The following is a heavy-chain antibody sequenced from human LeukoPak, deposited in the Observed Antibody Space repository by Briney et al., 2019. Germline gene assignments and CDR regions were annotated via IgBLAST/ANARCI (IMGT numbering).Heavy chain of an antibody. CDR1: GFTFSSYS. CDR2: ISSSSSYI. D-gene: IGHD6-13*01. V-gene: IGHV3-21*01. CDR3: AGGIAAAGGFDY. Sequence: PGGSLRLSCAASGFTFSSYSMNWVRQAPGKGLEWVSSISSSSSYIYYADSVKGRFTISRDNAKNSLYLQMNSLRAEETAVYYCAGGIAAAGGFDYWGQGTLVTVSS. J-gene: IGHJ4*02.